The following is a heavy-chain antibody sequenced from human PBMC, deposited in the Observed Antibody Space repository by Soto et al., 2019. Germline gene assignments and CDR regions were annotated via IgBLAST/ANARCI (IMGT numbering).Heavy chain of an antibody. CDR3: AREVDSSSSRLDP. J-gene: IGHJ5*02. CDR1: GGSISSGDYY. V-gene: IGHV4-30-4*01. CDR2: IYYSGST. D-gene: IGHD6-13*01. Sequence: SETLSLTCTVSGGSISSGDYYWSWIRQPPGKGLEWIGYIYYSGSTYYNPSLKSRVTISVDTSKNQFSLKLSSVTAADTAVYYCAREVDSSSSRLDPWGQGTLVTVSS.